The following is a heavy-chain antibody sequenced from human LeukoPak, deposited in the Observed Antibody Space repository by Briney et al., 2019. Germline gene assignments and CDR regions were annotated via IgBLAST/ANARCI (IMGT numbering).Heavy chain of an antibody. V-gene: IGHV3-30-3*01. CDR1: GFTFSSYA. CDR3: ARTDISGWSRPLDC. J-gene: IGHJ4*02. D-gene: IGHD6-19*01. Sequence: GRSLRLSCAASGFTFSSYAMHWVRQAPGKGLEWVAVISYDGSNKYYAGSVEGRFTISRDNYNNTLLLQMNSLRAEDTAVYYCARTDISGWSRPLDCWGQGTLVTVSS. CDR2: ISYDGSNK.